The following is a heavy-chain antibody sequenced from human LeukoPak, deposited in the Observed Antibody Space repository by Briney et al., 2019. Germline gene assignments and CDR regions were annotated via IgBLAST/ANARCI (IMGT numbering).Heavy chain of an antibody. CDR3: ARELKAITYYYDSSSLGAFDY. CDR2: IYTSGST. J-gene: IGHJ4*02. V-gene: IGHV4-61*02. D-gene: IGHD3-22*01. Sequence: QPSQTLSLTCTVSGGSISSGSYYWSWIRQPAGKGLEWIGRIYTSGSTNYNPSLKSRVTISVDTSKNQFSLKLSSVTAADTAVYYCARELKAITYYYDSSSLGAFDYWGQGTLVTVSS. CDR1: GGSISSGSYY.